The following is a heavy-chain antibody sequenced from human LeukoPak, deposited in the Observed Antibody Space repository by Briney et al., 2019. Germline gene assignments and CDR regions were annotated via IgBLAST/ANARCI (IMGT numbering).Heavy chain of an antibody. CDR3: ARAWGKETFGVVIISAYFFDY. V-gene: IGHV4-34*01. D-gene: IGHD3-3*01. CDR1: GGSLSFYY. CDR2: ISQNGDS. Sequence: SETLSLTCGVSGGSLSFYYWSWIRQSPGKGLEWIAEISQNGDSNYNMSLKSRVTISLDTSKNQFSLKLSSVTAADTAVYYCARAWGKETFGVVIISAYFFDYWGQGTLVTVSS. J-gene: IGHJ4*02.